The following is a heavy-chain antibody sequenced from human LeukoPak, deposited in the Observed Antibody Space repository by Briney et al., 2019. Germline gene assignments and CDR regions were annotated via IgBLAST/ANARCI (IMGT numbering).Heavy chain of an antibody. CDR1: GFTFSSYA. CDR3: VRLTAAGRRTDFDY. V-gene: IGHV3-30*04. Sequence: GGSLRLSCAASGFTFSSYAMHWVRQAPGKGLEWVAAIPYDGSNRYYADSVKGRFTISRDNSKNTLYLQMNSLRTEDTAVYYCVRLTAAGRRTDFDYWGQGTLVTVSS. CDR2: IPYDGSNR. D-gene: IGHD6-13*01. J-gene: IGHJ4*02.